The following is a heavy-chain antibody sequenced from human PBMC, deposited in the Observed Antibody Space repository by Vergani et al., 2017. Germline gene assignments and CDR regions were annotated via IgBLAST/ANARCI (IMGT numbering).Heavy chain of an antibody. Sequence: QVHLQESGPGVVKPSDTLSLTCTVSGGSMSDFYWTWIRQPAGRGLEWIGRIYPNGNGNYNESLRSRITMSIDTSRSQFSLSLSSVTAADTAVYYCARGNCGVNCPKYNWLAPWGRGILVTVSS. CDR2: IYPNGNG. D-gene: IGHD2-21*01. CDR1: GGSMSDFY. J-gene: IGHJ5*02. CDR3: ARGNCGVNCPKYNWLAP. V-gene: IGHV4-4*07.